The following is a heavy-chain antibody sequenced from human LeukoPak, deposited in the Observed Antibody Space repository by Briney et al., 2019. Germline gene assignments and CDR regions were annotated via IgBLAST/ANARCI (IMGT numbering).Heavy chain of an antibody. D-gene: IGHD1-1*01. J-gene: IGHJ5*02. CDR3: ARLKGSTNNWFDP. Sequence: SETLSLTCAVYGGSFSGYYWSWIRQPPGKGLEWIGEINHSGSTNYNPSLKSRVTMSVDTSKNQFSLKLSSVTAADTAVYYCARLKGSTNNWFDPWGQGTLVTVSS. V-gene: IGHV4-34*01. CDR2: INHSGST. CDR1: GGSFSGYY.